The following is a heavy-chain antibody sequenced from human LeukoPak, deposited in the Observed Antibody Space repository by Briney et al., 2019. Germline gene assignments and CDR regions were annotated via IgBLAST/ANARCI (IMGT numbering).Heavy chain of an antibody. Sequence: SVKVSCKASGFTFASSAMQWVRQARGQRLEWIGWIVVGSGNTNYAQKFQERVTITRDTSTSTVYMELSSLRPEDTAVYYCARSLGSETYYGVFRDSHAFDIWGQGTMVTVSS. CDR1: GFTFASSA. D-gene: IGHD3-10*01. CDR2: IVVGSGNT. V-gene: IGHV1-58*02. CDR3: ARSLGSETYYGVFRDSHAFDI. J-gene: IGHJ3*02.